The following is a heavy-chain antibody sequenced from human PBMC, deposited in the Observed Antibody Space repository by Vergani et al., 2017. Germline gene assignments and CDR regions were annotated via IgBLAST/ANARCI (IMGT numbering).Heavy chain of an antibody. V-gene: IGHV3-9*01. CDR1: GFTFDDYA. CDR3: AKDRARAKNYYYYMDV. D-gene: IGHD4/OR15-4a*01. Sequence: VQLVESGGGVVQPGRSLRLSCAASGFTFDDYAMHWVRQAPGKGLEWVSGISWNSGSIGYADSVKGRFTISRDNAKNSLYLQMNSLRAEDTALYYCAKDRARAKNYYYYMDVWGKGTTVTVSS. CDR2: ISWNSGSI. J-gene: IGHJ6*03.